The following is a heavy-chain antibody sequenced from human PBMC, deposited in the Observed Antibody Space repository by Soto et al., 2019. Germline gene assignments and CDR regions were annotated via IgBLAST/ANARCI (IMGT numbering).Heavy chain of an antibody. Sequence: VQLVESGGGVVQPGGSLRVSCAASGFTFSGFAMHWVRQAPGKGLEWVAVISYDGRNKYYADSVKGRFAISRDTSNNTLCLQMDSLSVEDTALYYCAKWDVGSSTSCYGCYFHYWGQGTLVSVSS. D-gene: IGHD2-2*01. CDR2: ISYDGRNK. J-gene: IGHJ4*02. CDR3: AKWDVGSSTSCYGCYFHY. V-gene: IGHV3-30*18. CDR1: GFTFSGFA.